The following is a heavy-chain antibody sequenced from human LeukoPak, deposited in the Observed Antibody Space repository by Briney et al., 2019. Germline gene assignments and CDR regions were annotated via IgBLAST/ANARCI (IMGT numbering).Heavy chain of an antibody. D-gene: IGHD1-26*01. Sequence: SETLSLTRTVSSGSISSYYWSWIRQPPGKGLEWIGYIYYSGSTNYNPSLKSRVTISVDTSKNQFSLKLSSVTAADTAVYYCASSGRGSYYEFDYWGQGTLVTVSS. CDR3: ASSGRGSYYEFDY. J-gene: IGHJ4*02. V-gene: IGHV4-59*01. CDR2: IYYSGST. CDR1: SGSISSYY.